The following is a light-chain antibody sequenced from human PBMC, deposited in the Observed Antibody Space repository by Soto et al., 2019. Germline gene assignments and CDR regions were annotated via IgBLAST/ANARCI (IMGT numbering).Light chain of an antibody. CDR1: QSVSSAY. J-gene: IGKJ1*01. CDR3: QQYGSSSTWT. V-gene: IGKV3-20*01. CDR2: AAS. Sequence: EIVLTQSPGTLSLSPGERATLSCRASQSVSSAYLAWYQHKPGQPPTLLIYAASSRVTGIPDRFSGSGAGTDFTLTISRLEPEDFALYYCQQYGSSSTWTFGPGTKVEIK.